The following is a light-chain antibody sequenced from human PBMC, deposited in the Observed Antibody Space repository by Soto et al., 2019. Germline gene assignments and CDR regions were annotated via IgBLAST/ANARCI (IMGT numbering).Light chain of an antibody. CDR2: AAS. CDR3: LQHKSYPWT. J-gene: IGKJ1*01. V-gene: IGKV1-17*01. CDR1: QGIRND. Sequence: DIQMTQSPSSLSASVGDRVTITCRASQGIRNDLSWYQEKPGKAPKRLIYAASSLQSGVPSRFGGSGSGTEFTLTLSTLQPEDLATYYCLQHKSYPWTFGQGTKVEIK.